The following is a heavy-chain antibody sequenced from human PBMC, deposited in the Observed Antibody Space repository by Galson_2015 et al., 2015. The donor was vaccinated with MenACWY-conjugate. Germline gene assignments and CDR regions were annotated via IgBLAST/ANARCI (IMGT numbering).Heavy chain of an antibody. V-gene: IGHV1-18*01. CDR3: ARDHCSSTSCYLNWFDP. Sequence: EWMGWISAYNGNTNYAQKLQGRVTMTTDTSTSTAYMELRSLRSDDTAVYYCARDHCSSTSCYLNWFDPWGQGTLVTVSS. CDR2: ISAYNGNT. D-gene: IGHD2-2*01. J-gene: IGHJ5*02.